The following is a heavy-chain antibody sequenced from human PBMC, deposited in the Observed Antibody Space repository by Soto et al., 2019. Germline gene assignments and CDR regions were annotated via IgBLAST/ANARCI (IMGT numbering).Heavy chain of an antibody. CDR2: IYYSGST. CDR1: CCSIRRERYS. Sequence: SETRSLTCTLSCCSIRRERYSWRFIRQQQGKGMEWIGYIYYSGSTYYNPSLKSRVTISVDTSKNQFSLKLSSVTAADTAVYYCARDQTSWGVGAFDIRGQGTMVT. D-gene: IGHD2-2*01. J-gene: IGHJ3*02. CDR3: ARDQTSWGVGAFDI. V-gene: IGHV4-31*03.